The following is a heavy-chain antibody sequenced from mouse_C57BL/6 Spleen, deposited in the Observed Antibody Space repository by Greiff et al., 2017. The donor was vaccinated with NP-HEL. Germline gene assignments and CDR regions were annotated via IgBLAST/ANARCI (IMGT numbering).Heavy chain of an antibody. CDR3: TRDYSKEAWFAY. J-gene: IGHJ3*01. D-gene: IGHD2-5*01. CDR1: GYTFTDYE. V-gene: IGHV1-15*01. Sequence: VQLQQSGAELVRPGASVTLSCKASGYTFTDYEMHWVKQTPVHGLEWIGAIDPETGGTAYNQKFKGKATLTADKSSSTAYMELRSLTSEDSAVYYCTRDYSKEAWFAYWGQGTLVTVSA. CDR2: IDPETGGT.